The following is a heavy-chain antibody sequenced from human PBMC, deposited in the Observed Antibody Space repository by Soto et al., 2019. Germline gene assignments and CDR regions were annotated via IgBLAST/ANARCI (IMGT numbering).Heavy chain of an antibody. J-gene: IGHJ4*02. Sequence: SETLSLTCTVSGGSISSYYWSWIRQPPGKGLEWIGYVYYSGSTNYNPSLKSRVTISVDTSKNQFSLKLSSVTAADTAVYYCARRYGGNFDFWGQGTLVTVSS. CDR3: ARRYGGNFDF. CDR2: VYYSGST. CDR1: GGSISSYY. V-gene: IGHV4-59*01. D-gene: IGHD1-26*01.